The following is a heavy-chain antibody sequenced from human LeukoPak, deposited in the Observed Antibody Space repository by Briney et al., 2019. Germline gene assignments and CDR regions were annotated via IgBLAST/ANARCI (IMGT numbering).Heavy chain of an antibody. CDR2: ISAYNGNT. Sequence: ASVKVSCKASSYTFTNYDINWVRQAPGQGLEWMGWISAYNGNTRYAQKFQGRVTMTTDTCTSTAYMELRSLRSDDTAVYYCARFTPRLTREKFDYWGQGTLVTVSS. CDR3: ARFTPRLTREKFDY. D-gene: IGHD2-2*01. J-gene: IGHJ4*02. CDR1: SYTFTNYD. V-gene: IGHV1-18*01.